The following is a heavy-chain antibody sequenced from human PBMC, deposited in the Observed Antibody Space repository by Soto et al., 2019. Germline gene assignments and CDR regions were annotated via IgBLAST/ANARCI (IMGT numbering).Heavy chain of an antibody. CDR2: INHSGST. J-gene: IGHJ5*02. V-gene: IGHV4-34*01. CDR3: ARRFSEYSSSSGTTNWFDP. CDR1: GGSFSGYY. Sequence: QVQLQQWGAGLLKPSETLSLTCAVYGGSFSGYYWSWIRQPPGKGLEWIGEINHSGSTNYNPSLKSRVTISVDTSKNQFSLKLSSVTAADTAVYYYARRFSEYSSSSGTTNWFDPWGQGTLVTVSS. D-gene: IGHD6-6*01.